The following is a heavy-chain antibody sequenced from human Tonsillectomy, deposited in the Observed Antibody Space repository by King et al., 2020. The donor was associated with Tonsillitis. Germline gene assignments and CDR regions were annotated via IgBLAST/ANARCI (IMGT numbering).Heavy chain of an antibody. V-gene: IGHV3-49*03. CDR2: IRSKAYGATA. D-gene: IGHD1-14*01. J-gene: IGHJ4*02. CDR3: SITDNSYFDY. CDR1: GITFTNYA. Sequence: VQLVESGGGLVQPGRSLRLSCTPSGITFTNYAMIWFRQAPGKGLEWVGFIRSKAYGATAEYAASVKGRFTISRDDSKGIVYLQMNRLKTEDTSMYYCSITDNSYFDYWGQGTLVTVSS.